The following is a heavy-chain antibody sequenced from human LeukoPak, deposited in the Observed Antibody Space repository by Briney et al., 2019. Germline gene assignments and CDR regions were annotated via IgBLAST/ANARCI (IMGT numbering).Heavy chain of an antibody. J-gene: IGHJ3*02. CDR1: GGSIRSYY. V-gene: IGHV4-59*04. CDR3: AKSNGYGLVDI. Sequence: SETLSLTCTVSGGSIRSYYWSWIRQPPGKGLEWIGNIFYSGGTYYSPSLTSRVTISLDTSRNQFSLKLNSVTAADTAVYYCAKSNGYGLVDIWGQGTMVTVSS. D-gene: IGHD3-10*01. CDR2: IFYSGGT.